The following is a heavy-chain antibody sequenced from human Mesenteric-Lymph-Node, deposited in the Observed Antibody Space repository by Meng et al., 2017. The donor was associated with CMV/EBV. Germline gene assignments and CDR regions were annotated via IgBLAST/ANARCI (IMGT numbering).Heavy chain of an antibody. V-gene: IGHV3-23*01. CDR2: ISGSGGST. Sequence: GGSLRLSCAASGFTFSSYAMSWVRQAPGKGLEWVSAISGSGGSTYYADSVKGRFTISRDNSKNTLYLQMNSLRAEDTAIYYCARMYSSGWSPYYFDYWGQGTLVTVSS. D-gene: IGHD6-19*01. CDR1: GFTFSSYA. J-gene: IGHJ4*02. CDR3: ARMYSSGWSPYYFDY.